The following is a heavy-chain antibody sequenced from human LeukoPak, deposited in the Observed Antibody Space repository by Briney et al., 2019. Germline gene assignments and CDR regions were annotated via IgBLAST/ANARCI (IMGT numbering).Heavy chain of an antibody. V-gene: IGHV4-4*02. J-gene: IGHJ4*02. Sequence: SGTLSLTCGVSGGSITSTNWWSWVRQPPGQGLEWIGEVSLSGLTNYNPSLSSRIILALDTSKNHLSLHLTSVTAADTAVYYCSRENGAFSPFGYWGQGYLVTVLS. CDR3: SRENGAFSPFGY. D-gene: IGHD2-8*01. CDR1: GGSITSTNW. CDR2: VSLSGLT.